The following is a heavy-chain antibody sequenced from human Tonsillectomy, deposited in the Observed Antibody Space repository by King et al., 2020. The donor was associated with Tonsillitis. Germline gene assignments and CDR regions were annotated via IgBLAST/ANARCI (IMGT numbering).Heavy chain of an antibody. Sequence: QVQLVESGGGVVQPGRSLRLSCAASGFTFSSYAMHWVRQAPGKGLEWVAVISYDGSNKYYADSVKGRFTISRDSSKNTLYLQMNSLRAEDTAVYYCARDQQYQLLYWYYFDYWGQGTLVTVSS. CDR3: ARDQQYQLLYWYYFDY. CDR2: ISYDGSNK. D-gene: IGHD2-2*02. J-gene: IGHJ4*02. CDR1: GFTFSSYA. V-gene: IGHV3-30-3*01.